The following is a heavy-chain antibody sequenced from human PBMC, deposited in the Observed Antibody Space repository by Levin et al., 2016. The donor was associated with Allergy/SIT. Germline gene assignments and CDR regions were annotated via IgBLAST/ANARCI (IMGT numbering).Heavy chain of an antibody. J-gene: IGHJ5*02. CDR2: LYYSGST. Sequence: RQAPGKGLEWVGGLYYSGSTFYNPSLKSRVSMSADTSKNQFSLRLSSVTAADTAVYHCARTSLPSAGTGWFDPWGQGTLVTVSS. CDR3: ARTSLPSAGTGWFDP. D-gene: IGHD6-13*01. V-gene: IGHV4-39*01.